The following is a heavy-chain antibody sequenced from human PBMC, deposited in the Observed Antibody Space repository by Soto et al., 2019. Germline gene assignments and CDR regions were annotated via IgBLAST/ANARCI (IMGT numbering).Heavy chain of an antibody. D-gene: IGHD4-17*01. J-gene: IGHJ6*02. CDR2: IYYSGST. CDR1: GGSISSYY. Sequence: PSETLSLTCTVSGGSISSYYWSWIRQPPGKGLAWIGYIYYSGSTNYNPSLKSRVTISVDTSKNQFSLKLSSVTAADTAVYYCARDLAGYGDLYGTDVWGQGTTVTVSS. CDR3: ARDLAGYGDLYGTDV. V-gene: IGHV4-59*01.